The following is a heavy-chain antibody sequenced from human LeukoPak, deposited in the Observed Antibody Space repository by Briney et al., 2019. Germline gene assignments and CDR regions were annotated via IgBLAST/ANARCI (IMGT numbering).Heavy chain of an antibody. CDR3: ARGERELPDY. D-gene: IGHD1-26*01. CDR2: IYTSGST. CDR1: GGSISSGSYY. V-gene: IGHV4-61*02. Sequence: SETLSLTCTVSGGSISSGSYYWSWIRQPAGKGLEWIGRIYTSGSTNYNPSLKSRVTISVDTSKNQFSLKLSSVTAADTAVYYCARGERELPDYWGQGTLVTVSS. J-gene: IGHJ4*02.